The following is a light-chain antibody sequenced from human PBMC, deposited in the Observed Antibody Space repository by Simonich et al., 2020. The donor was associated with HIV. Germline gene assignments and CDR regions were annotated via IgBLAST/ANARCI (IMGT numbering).Light chain of an antibody. V-gene: IGLV2-14*01. J-gene: IGLJ2*01. CDR2: DVT. CDR1: SSDVGGYNY. Sequence: QSALTQPASVSGSPGQSITISCTGSSSDVGGYNYVSWYQQHPGKAPKLMIYDVTKRPSGVSNRFSGSKSGNTASLTISGLRAEDEANYYRSSYRSINTLVFGGGTKLTVL. CDR3: SSYRSINTLV.